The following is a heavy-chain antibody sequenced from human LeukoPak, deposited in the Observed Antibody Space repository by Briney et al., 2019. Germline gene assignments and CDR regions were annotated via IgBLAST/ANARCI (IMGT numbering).Heavy chain of an antibody. CDR3: ARAGVELRRALFDY. D-gene: IGHD3-3*01. V-gene: IGHV4-59*01. J-gene: IGHJ4*02. CDR1: GGSISSYY. Sequence: SETLSLACTVSGGSISSYYWSWIRQPPGKGLEWIGYIYSSGSTNYNPSLKSRVTISVATSKNQFSLKLSSVTAADTAVYYCARAGVELRRALFDYWGQGTLVTVSS. CDR2: IYSSGST.